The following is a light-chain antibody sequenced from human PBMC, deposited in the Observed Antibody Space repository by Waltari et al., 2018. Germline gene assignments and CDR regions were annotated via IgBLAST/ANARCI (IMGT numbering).Light chain of an antibody. CDR2: EVR. CDR3: TSYTSSSISQVL. CDR1: SSDVGGYNY. Sequence: QSALTQPASVSGSPGQSITISCTGTSSDVGGYNYLSWYQPQPGKAPKLIIYEVRNRSSGVSNRFSGSKSGNTASLTISGLQAEDEGDYYCTSYTSSSISQVLFGGGTKLSVL. V-gene: IGLV2-14*01. J-gene: IGLJ2*01.